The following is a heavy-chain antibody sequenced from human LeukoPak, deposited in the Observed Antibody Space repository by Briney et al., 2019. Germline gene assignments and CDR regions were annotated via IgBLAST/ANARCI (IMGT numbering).Heavy chain of an antibody. V-gene: IGHV3-23*01. J-gene: IGHJ4*02. Sequence: GGSLRLSCAVSGFSFRIYALNWVRQAPGRGEECVSTISGSGEETIYAASVKGRFTISRDNSKNMLYLQMNSLRAEDTAIYYCARRNWGTESLESYSFDYWGQGTLVTVSS. CDR1: GFSFRIYA. CDR2: ISGSGEET. D-gene: IGHD7-27*01. CDR3: ARRNWGTESLESYSFDY.